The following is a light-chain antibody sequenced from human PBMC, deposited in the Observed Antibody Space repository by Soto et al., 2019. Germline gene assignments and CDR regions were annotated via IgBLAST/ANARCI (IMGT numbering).Light chain of an antibody. Sequence: DIVMTQSPDSLAVSLDARATITCKSSQSVLDSSKNKNYLAWYQQKPGQPPKLLIYWASTRESGVPDRFSGSGSRTDLTRTTSSLQAEDVEVEYCHQYYHTPFTVGPGTKVYIK. V-gene: IGKV4-1*01. CDR3: HQYYHTPFT. CDR2: WAS. CDR1: QSVLDSSKNKNY. J-gene: IGKJ3*01.